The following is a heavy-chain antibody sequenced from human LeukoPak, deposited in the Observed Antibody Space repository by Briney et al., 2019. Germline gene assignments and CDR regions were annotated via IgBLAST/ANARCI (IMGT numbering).Heavy chain of an antibody. Sequence: PGGSLRLSCAGSGFSFSSYGMHWVRQAPGKGLEWMAFIRSDGSNKYYADSVKGRFTISRDNSKNTLYLQMNSLRAEDTAVYYCAGITQYWYFDYWGQGTLVTVSS. CDR1: GFSFSSYG. CDR2: IRSDGSNK. CDR3: AGITQYWYFDY. J-gene: IGHJ4*02. V-gene: IGHV3-30*02. D-gene: IGHD3-3*01.